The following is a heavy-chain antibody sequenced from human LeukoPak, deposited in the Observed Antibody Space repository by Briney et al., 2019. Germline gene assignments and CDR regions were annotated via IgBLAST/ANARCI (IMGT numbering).Heavy chain of an antibody. CDR1: GYIFTSYW. CDR2: IYPGDSDT. D-gene: IGHD2-2*01. V-gene: IGHV5-51*01. CDR3: ARHAYCSSTSCYPYY. Sequence: GESLKISCKGSGYIFTSYWIGWVRQMPGKGLEWMGIIYPGDSDTRYSPSFQGQVTISADKPISTAYLQWSSLKASDTAMYYCARHAYCSSTSCYPYYWGQGTLVTVSS. J-gene: IGHJ4*02.